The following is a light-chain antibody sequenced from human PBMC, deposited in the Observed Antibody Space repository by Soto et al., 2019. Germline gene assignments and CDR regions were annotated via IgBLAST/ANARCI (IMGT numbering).Light chain of an antibody. Sequence: KTTLSCRASQSVSSNYLAWYQQKSGQAPRLLIYGASSRATGIPDRFSGSGSGTDFTLTISRLEPEDFAVYYCQQYGGSPRTFGQGTRWISN. V-gene: IGKV3-20*01. CDR3: QQYGGSPRT. J-gene: IGKJ1*01. CDR2: GAS. CDR1: QSVSSNY.